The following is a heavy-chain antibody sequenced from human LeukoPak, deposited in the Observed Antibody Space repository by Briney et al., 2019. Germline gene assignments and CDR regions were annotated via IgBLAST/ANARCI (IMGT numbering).Heavy chain of an antibody. Sequence: ASVKVSCKASGYTFTGYYMHWVRRAPGQGLEWMGWINPNSGGTNYAQKFQGRVTMTRDTSISTAYMELSRLRSDDTAVYYCAASLGYLAWFDPWGQGTLVTVSS. J-gene: IGHJ5*02. V-gene: IGHV1-2*02. CDR1: GYTFTGYY. CDR3: AASLGYLAWFDP. CDR2: INPNSGGT. D-gene: IGHD7-27*01.